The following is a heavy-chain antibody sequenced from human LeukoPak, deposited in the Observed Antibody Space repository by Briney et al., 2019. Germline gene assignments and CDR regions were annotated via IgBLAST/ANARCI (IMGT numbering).Heavy chain of an antibody. Sequence: GGSLRLSCAASGFTFSSYGMHWVRQAPGKGPEWVAVIWYDGSNKYYADSVKGRFTISRDNSKNTLYLQMNSLRAEDTAVYYCARGGYYYDSSGYYYDYFDYWGQGTLVTVSS. D-gene: IGHD3-22*01. CDR1: GFTFSSYG. J-gene: IGHJ4*02. CDR2: IWYDGSNK. CDR3: ARGGYYYDSSGYYYDYFDY. V-gene: IGHV3-33*01.